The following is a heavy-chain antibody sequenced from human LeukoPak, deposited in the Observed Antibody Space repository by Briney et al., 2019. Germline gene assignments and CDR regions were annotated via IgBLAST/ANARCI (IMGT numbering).Heavy chain of an antibody. D-gene: IGHD2-2*01. CDR2: IRYDGSNK. J-gene: IGHJ5*02. CDR3: AKDLLLGYCSSTSCYNWFDP. V-gene: IGHV3-30*02. CDR1: GFTFSSYG. Sequence: PGGSLRLSCAASGFTFSSYGMHWVRQAPGKGLEWVAFIRYDGSNKYYADSVKGRFTISRDNSKNTLYLQMNSLRAEDTAVYYCAKDLLLGYCSSTSCYNWFDPWGQGTLVTVSS.